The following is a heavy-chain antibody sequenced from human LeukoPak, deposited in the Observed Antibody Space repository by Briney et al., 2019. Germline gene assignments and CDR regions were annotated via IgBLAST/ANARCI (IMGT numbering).Heavy chain of an antibody. CDR3: ARGRYSSGWEGGY. V-gene: IGHV3-64*01. Sequence: GGSLRLSCAASGFTFSSYAMHWVRQAPGKGLEYVSAISSNGGSTYYANSVKGRFTISRDNSKNTLYLQMGSLRAEDMAVYYCARGRYSSGWEGGYWGQGTLVTVSS. J-gene: IGHJ1*01. D-gene: IGHD6-19*01. CDR2: ISSNGGST. CDR1: GFTFSSYA.